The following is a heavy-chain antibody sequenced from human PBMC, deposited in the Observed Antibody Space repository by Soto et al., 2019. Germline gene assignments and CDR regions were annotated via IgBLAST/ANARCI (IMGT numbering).Heavy chain of an antibody. CDR2: INPSGSS. J-gene: IGHJ4*01. D-gene: IGHD6-19*01. Sequence: QVQLQQWGAGLLKPSETLSLTCAVYGGSFSGYYWSWIRQPPWKGLEWIGEINPSGSSNYNPYLNRRVTISGDKSKTQLSLKLSSVTAADTAVYYCARAVSGPYFFDFWGHGTLVTVSS. CDR3: ARAVSGPYFFDF. CDR1: GGSFSGYY. V-gene: IGHV4-34*01.